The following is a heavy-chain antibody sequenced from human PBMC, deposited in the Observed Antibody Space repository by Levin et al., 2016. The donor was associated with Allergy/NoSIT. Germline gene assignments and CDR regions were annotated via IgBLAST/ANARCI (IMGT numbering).Heavy chain of an antibody. J-gene: IGHJ6*04. Sequence: WVRQAPGQGLEWMGWISAYNGNTNYAQKLQGRVTMTTDTSTSTAYMELSSLRSEDTAVYYCARDAGEQQLLFTKMDAWGKGTTVTVSS. V-gene: IGHV1-18*01. CDR2: ISAYNGNT. CDR3: ARDAGEQQLLFTKMDA. D-gene: IGHD6-13*01.